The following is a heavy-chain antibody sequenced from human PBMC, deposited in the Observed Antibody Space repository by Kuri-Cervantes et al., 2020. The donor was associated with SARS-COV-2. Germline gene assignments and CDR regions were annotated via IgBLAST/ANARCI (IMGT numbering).Heavy chain of an antibody. CDR2: ISSDGSNK. J-gene: IGHJ3*02. CDR1: GFTFSSYA. Sequence: GGSLRLSCAASGFTFSSYAMHWVRQAPGKGLEWVAVISSDGSNKYYADSVKGRFTITRDNSNNTLYLQMNSLRAEDTAVYYCARSTRFRRRVVISQGGAFDIWGQGTMVTVSS. CDR3: ARSTRFRRRVVISQGGAFDI. D-gene: IGHD3-3*01. V-gene: IGHV3-30-3*01.